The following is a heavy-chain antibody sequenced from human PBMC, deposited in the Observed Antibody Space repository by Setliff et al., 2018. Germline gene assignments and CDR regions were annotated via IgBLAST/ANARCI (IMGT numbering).Heavy chain of an antibody. Sequence: SVKVSCKASGGTFRSYGISWVRQAPGQGLEGMGGTIPMFGSANYAQKFQGRVTIITDEFTGTAYMELSSLRTEDTAVYYCAREGVDIRSSTDYRYYMDVWGKGTTVTVSS. J-gene: IGHJ6*03. V-gene: IGHV1-69*05. CDR2: TIPMFGSA. CDR3: AREGVDIRSSTDYRYYMDV. D-gene: IGHD5-12*01. CDR1: GGTFRSYG.